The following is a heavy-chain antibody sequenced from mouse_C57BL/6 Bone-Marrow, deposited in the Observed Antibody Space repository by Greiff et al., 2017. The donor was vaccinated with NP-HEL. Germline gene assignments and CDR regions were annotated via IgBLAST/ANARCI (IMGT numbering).Heavy chain of an antibody. V-gene: IGHV1-82*01. CDR2: IYPGDGDT. CDR1: GYAFSSSW. CDR3: ARLRRYFDY. Sequence: QVHVKQSGPELVKPGASVKISCKASGYAFSSSWMNWVKQRPGKGLEWIGRIYPGDGDTNYNGKFKGKATLTADKSSSTAYMQLSSLTSEDSAVYFCARLRRYFDYWGQGTTLTVSS. D-gene: IGHD2-12*01. J-gene: IGHJ2*01.